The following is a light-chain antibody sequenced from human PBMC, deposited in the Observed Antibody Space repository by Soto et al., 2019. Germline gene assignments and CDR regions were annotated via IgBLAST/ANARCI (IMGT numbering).Light chain of an antibody. V-gene: IGLV2-14*01. CDR1: SSDVGGYDY. Sequence: QSVLTQPASVSGSPGQSITMSCTGTSSDVGGYDYVSWYQQHPGEVPKLIIFEVSSRPAWISNRFSASKSGNTASLTISGLQAEDEADYYCSSYATSSSYVGGTGTKVT. CDR3: SSYATSSSYV. J-gene: IGLJ1*01. CDR2: EVS.